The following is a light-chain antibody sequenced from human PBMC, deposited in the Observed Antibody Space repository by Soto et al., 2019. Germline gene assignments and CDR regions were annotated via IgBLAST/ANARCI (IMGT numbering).Light chain of an antibody. Sequence: SYELTQPPSVSLSPGQTARIACSGDAMPNQYAYWYQQKPGQAPILVIYKDNERPSGIPERFSGSKSGTTATLTISGVQAEDEADYYCQSSDSSGTSEVFGTGTKLTVL. J-gene: IGLJ2*01. CDR3: QSSDSSGTSEV. CDR1: AMPNQY. V-gene: IGLV3-25*02. CDR2: KDN.